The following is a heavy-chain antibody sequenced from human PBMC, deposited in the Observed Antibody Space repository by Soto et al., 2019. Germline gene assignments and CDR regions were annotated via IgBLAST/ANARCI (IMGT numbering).Heavy chain of an antibody. CDR1: GYTFTSYG. CDR3: ARRFSLMVYAIDYYGMDV. D-gene: IGHD2-8*01. Sequence: QVQLVQSGAEVKKPGASVKVSCKASGYTFTSYGIGWVRQAPGQGLEWMGWISAYNGNTNYAQKLQGRVTMTTDTSTSTAYMELRSLRSDDTAVYYCARRFSLMVYAIDYYGMDVWGQGTTVTVSS. CDR2: ISAYNGNT. J-gene: IGHJ6*02. V-gene: IGHV1-18*01.